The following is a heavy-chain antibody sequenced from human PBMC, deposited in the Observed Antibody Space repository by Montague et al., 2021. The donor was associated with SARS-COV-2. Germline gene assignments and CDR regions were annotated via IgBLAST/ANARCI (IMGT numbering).Heavy chain of an antibody. CDR2: IYYRGTT. CDR1: GGSISSDY. D-gene: IGHD5-24*01. V-gene: IGHV4-59*01. J-gene: IGHJ5*02. Sequence: SETLSLTCNVSGGSISSDYWSWIRQSPGKGLEWIGYIYYRGTTNYSPSLKSRVTFSVDTSKNQFSLKLISVTAADTAVYFCAREDRWNWFDPWGQGVLVTVSS. CDR3: AREDRWNWFDP.